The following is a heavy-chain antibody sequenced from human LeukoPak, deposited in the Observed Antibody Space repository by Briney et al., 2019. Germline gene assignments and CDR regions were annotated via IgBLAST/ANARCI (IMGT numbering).Heavy chain of an antibody. V-gene: IGHV4-59*01. CDR2: IYYSGGT. J-gene: IGHJ4*02. CDR3: ARGKIAVAGKPFDY. D-gene: IGHD6-19*01. CDR1: GGSISSYY. Sequence: SETLSLTCTVSGGSISSYYWSWIRQPPGKGLEWIGYIYYSGGTNYNPSLKSRVTISVGTSKNQFSLKLSSVTAADTAVYYCARGKIAVAGKPFDYWGQGTLVTVSS.